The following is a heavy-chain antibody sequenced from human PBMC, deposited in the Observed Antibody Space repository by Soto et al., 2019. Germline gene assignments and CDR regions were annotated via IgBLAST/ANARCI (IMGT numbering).Heavy chain of an antibody. CDR2: IYYSGST. J-gene: IGHJ4*02. CDR1: GGSISSGGYY. V-gene: IGHV4-31*03. Sequence: PSETLSLTCTVSGGSISSGGYYWSWIRQHPGKGLEWIGYIYYSGSTYYNPSLKSRVTISVDTSKNQFSLKVSSVTAADTAVYYCARGTSWQLPFDYWGQGALVTVSS. D-gene: IGHD6-13*01. CDR3: ARGTSWQLPFDY.